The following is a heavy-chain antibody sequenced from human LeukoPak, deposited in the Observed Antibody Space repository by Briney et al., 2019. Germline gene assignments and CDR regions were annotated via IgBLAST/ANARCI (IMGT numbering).Heavy chain of an antibody. CDR2: TSYDGSNE. V-gene: IGHV3-30*04. D-gene: IGHD3-16*01. CDR3: ARGGPPDY. J-gene: IGHJ4*02. CDR1: GFTFSNYA. Sequence: GGSLRLSCAASGFTFSNYAMLWARQAPGKGLEGVAVTSYDGSNEYYADSVKGRFTISRVNSKNTLYLQMSSLRAEDSALYYCARGGPPDYWGQGTLVTVSS.